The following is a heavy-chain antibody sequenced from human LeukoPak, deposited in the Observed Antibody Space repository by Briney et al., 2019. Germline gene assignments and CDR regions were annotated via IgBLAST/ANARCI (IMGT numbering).Heavy chain of an antibody. D-gene: IGHD3-16*02. V-gene: IGHV4-34*01. J-gene: IGHJ4*02. CDR1: GGSFSGYY. CDR2: INHSGST. Sequence: KPSETLSLTCAVYGGSFSGYYWSWIRQPPGKGLEWIGEINHSGSTNYNPSLKSRVTISVDTSKNQFSLKLSSVTAADTAVYYCARQSRGDYVWGSYRSYPFDYWGQGTLVTVSS. CDR3: ARQSRGDYVWGSYRSYPFDY.